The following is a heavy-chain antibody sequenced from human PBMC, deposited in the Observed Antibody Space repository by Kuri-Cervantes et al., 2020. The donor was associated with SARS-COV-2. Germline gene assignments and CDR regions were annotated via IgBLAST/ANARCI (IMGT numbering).Heavy chain of an antibody. Sequence: GGSLRLSCAASGFTFSSYAMSWVRQAPGKGLEWVSAISGSGGSTYYADSVKGRFTISRDNSKNTLYLQMNSLRAEDTAVYYCARYSGYDYQFDYWGQGTLVTVSS. V-gene: IGHV3-23*01. J-gene: IGHJ4*02. CDR3: ARYSGYDYQFDY. CDR2: ISGSGGST. CDR1: GFTFSSYA. D-gene: IGHD5-12*01.